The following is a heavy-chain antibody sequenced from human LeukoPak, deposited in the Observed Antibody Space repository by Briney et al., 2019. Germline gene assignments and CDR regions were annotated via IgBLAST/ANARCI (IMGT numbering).Heavy chain of an antibody. CDR2: IHPNSGGT. V-gene: IGHV1-2*02. CDR1: GYTFSDLY. Sequence: ASVKVSCKASGYTFSDLYVHWVRQAPGQGLEWMGWIHPNSGGTNYAQSLQGRVTMTRDRSISTAYMELSRLTSDDTAVYYCARDPLSNSWYYFDYWGQGTLVTVSS. D-gene: IGHD2-2*01. CDR3: ARDPLSNSWYYFDY. J-gene: IGHJ4*02.